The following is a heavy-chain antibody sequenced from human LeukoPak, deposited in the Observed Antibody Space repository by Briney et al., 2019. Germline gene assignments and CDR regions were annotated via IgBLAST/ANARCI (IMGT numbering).Heavy chain of an antibody. J-gene: IGHJ4*01. CDR3: KSGGAAPGSFDY. V-gene: IGHV3-7*01. CDR1: GFTFTTYW. Sequence: GGSLRLSCAASGFTFTTYWMSWMRQAPGKGLQWVANIKHVGSEQYYVDSVKGRFTISRDNAKNSLFLQMNSLGVEDTAVYYCKSGGAAPGSFDYWGHGALVTVSS. CDR2: IKHVGSEQ. D-gene: IGHD1-26*01.